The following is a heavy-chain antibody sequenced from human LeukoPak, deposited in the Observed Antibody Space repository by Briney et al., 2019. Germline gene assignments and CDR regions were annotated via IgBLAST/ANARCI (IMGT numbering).Heavy chain of an antibody. CDR1: GGSISIYY. V-gene: IGHV4-4*07. D-gene: IGHD3-22*01. CDR2: IYTSGST. Sequence: PSETLSLTCTVSGGSISIYYWSWIRQPAEKGLEWIGRIYTSGSTNYNPSLKSRVTISVDKSKNQFSLKLSSVTAADTAVYYCARDRAPTYYDSSGYHDAFDIWGQGTMVTVSS. CDR3: ARDRAPTYYDSSGYHDAFDI. J-gene: IGHJ3*02.